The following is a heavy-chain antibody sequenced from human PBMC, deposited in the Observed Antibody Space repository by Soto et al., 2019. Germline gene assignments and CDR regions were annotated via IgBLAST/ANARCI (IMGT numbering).Heavy chain of an antibody. CDR3: ARQAYHYDTNSFGY. J-gene: IGHJ4*02. D-gene: IGHD3-22*01. V-gene: IGHV5-51*01. Sequence: PGESLKISCNGSGYIFTTYWIGWVRRMPGKGLEWMGVIYPGDSDIRFSPSFQGQVTISADMSLSTAYLQWSSLRVSDTAMYYCARQAYHYDTNSFGYWGQGTLVTVSS. CDR1: GYIFTTYW. CDR2: IYPGDSDI.